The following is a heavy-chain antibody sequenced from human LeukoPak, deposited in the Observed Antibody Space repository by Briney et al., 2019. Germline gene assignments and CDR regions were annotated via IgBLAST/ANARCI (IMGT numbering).Heavy chain of an antibody. V-gene: IGHV1-24*01. J-gene: IGHJ4*02. CDR2: FDPEDGET. CDR3: TRGVSPYDFWSGYYLDY. Sequence: ASVKVSCKVSGYTLTELSMHWVRQAPGKGLEWMGGFDPEDGETIYAQKFQGRVTITRNTSISTAYMELSSLRSEDTAVYYCTRGVSPYDFWSGYYLDYWGQGTLVTVSS. CDR1: GYTLTELS. D-gene: IGHD3-3*01.